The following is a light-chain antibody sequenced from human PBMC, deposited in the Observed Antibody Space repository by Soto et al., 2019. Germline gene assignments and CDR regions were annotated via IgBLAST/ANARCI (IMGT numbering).Light chain of an antibody. CDR2: DDD. Sequence: QSVMTQPPSVSAAPGQTVTISCSGSSSNIGGNSVSWYQQLPGTAPKLLIYDDDKRPSGIPDRFSGSKSGTSATLGITGFQTGDEADYYCSSYTSSSAPHVVFGGGTKLTVL. V-gene: IGLV1-51*01. J-gene: IGLJ2*01. CDR3: SSYTSSSAPHVV. CDR1: SSNIGGNS.